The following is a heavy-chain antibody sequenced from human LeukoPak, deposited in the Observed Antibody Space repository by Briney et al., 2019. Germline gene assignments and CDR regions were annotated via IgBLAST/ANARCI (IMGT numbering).Heavy chain of an antibody. D-gene: IGHD4-23*01. CDR1: GGSLSGYY. Sequence: SETLSLTCAVYGGSLSGYYWSWIRQPPGKGLEWIGEINHSGSTNYNPSLKSRVTISVDTSKNQFSLKLSSVTAADTAVYYCARHQRGNSDAFDIWGQGTVVTVSS. CDR3: ARHQRGNSDAFDI. V-gene: IGHV4-34*01. CDR2: INHSGST. J-gene: IGHJ3*02.